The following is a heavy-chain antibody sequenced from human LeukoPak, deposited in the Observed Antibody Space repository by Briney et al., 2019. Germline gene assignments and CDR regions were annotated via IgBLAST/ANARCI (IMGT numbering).Heavy chain of an antibody. CDR3: AKTGGDYGDNEGYYFDY. V-gene: IGHV3-23*01. CDR1: GFTFSSYA. D-gene: IGHD4-17*01. J-gene: IGHJ4*02. Sequence: GGSLRLSCAASGFTFSSYAMSWVRQAPGKGLEWVSAISGSGGSTYYADSVKGRFTISRDNSKNTLYLQMNSLRAEDTAVYYCAKTGGDYGDNEGYYFDYWGQGTLVTVSS. CDR2: ISGSGGST.